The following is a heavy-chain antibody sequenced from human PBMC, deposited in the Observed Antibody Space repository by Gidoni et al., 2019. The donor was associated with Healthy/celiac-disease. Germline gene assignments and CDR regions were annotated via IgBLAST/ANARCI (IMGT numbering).Heavy chain of an antibody. CDR2: IWYDGSNK. D-gene: IGHD3-22*01. V-gene: IGHV3-33*01. Sequence: QVQLVESGGGVVQPGRSLRLSCAASGFTFSSYGMHWVRQAPGKGLEWVAVIWYDGSNKYYADSVKGRFTISRDNSKNTLYLQMNSLRAEDTAVYYCATGDSSADYWGQGTLVTVSS. J-gene: IGHJ4*02. CDR3: ATGDSSADY. CDR1: GFTFSSYG.